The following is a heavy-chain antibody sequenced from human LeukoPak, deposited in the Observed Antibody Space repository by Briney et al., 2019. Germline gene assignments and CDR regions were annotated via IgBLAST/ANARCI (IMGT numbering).Heavy chain of an antibody. J-gene: IGHJ4*02. CDR3: ARSPRYSYGTRHFDY. CDR2: NNHSGST. D-gene: IGHD5-18*01. V-gene: IGHV4-34*01. CDR1: GGSFSGYY. Sequence: SETLSLTCAVYGGSFSGYYWSWSRQPPGKGLEWIGENNHSGSTNYNPSLKSRVTISVDPSKNQFSLKLSSVTAADTAVYYCARSPRYSYGTRHFDYWGQGTLVTVSS.